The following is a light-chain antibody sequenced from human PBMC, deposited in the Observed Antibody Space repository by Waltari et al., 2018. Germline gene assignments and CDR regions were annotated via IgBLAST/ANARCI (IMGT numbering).Light chain of an antibody. CDR3: AAWDDSLSGRV. J-gene: IGLJ3*02. CDR1: RSNIVSNY. V-gene: IGLV1-47*01. CDR2: RNN. Sequence: QSVLTQPPSASGTPGQRVTIPCSGSRSNIVSNYVYWYQQPPGTAPKLLIYRNNQRPSGVPDRFSGSKSGTSASLAISGLRSEDEADYYCAAWDDSLSGRVFGGGTKLTVL.